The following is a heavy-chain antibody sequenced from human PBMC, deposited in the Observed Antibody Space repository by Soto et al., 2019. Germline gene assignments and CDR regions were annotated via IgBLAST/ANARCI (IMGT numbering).Heavy chain of an antibody. V-gene: IGHV1-24*01. CDR2: FDPEDGET. CDR1: GYTLTELS. D-gene: IGHD3-10*01. Sequence: GASVKVSCKVSGYTLTELSMHWVRQAPGKGLEWMGGFDPEDGETIYAQKFQGRVTMTEDTSTDTAYMELSSLRSEDTAVYYCASLWFGELLYEGYYGMDVWGQGTTVTVSS. CDR3: ASLWFGELLYEGYYGMDV. J-gene: IGHJ6*02.